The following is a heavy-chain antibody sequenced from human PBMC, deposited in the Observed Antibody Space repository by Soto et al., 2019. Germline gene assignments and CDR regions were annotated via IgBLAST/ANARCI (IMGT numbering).Heavy chain of an antibody. J-gene: IGHJ6*02. CDR2: IIPIFGTA. Sequence: SVKVSCKASGGTFSSYAISWVRQAPGQGLGWLGGIIPIFGTANYAQKFQGRVTITADESTSTAYMELSILRSEDTAVYYCAELGIAAANYYYGMDVWGQGTTVTVSS. CDR3: AELGIAAANYYYGMDV. V-gene: IGHV1-69*13. D-gene: IGHD6-13*01. CDR1: GGTFSSYA.